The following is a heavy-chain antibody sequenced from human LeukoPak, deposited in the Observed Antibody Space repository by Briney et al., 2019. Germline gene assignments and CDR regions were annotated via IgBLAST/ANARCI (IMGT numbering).Heavy chain of an antibody. CDR1: GGSISSGGYY. CDR3: AREVLRGVRGVMVPPYYYYGMDV. V-gene: IGHV4-31*03. CDR2: IYYSGSP. J-gene: IGHJ6*04. Sequence: SQTLSLTCTVSGGSISSGGYYWSWIRQHPGKGLEWIGYIYYSGSPYYNPSLKSRVTISVDTSKNQFSLKLSSVTAADTAVYYCAREVLRGVRGVMVPPYYYYGMDVWGKGTTVTVSS. D-gene: IGHD3-10*01.